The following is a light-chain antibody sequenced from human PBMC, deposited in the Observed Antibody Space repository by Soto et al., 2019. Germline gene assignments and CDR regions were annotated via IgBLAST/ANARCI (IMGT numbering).Light chain of an antibody. V-gene: IGKV3D-20*01. CDR1: QSVSSTS. CDR3: QQYGNSPVT. J-gene: IGKJ5*01. CDR2: DAS. Sequence: IVLTKSPATLSLSPEDRATLSCGASQSVSSTSLAWYQQKPGLAPRLLIYDASTRATDIPDRFSGSGSGTDFTLPMSKLDPEDFAVYYCQQYGNSPVTFGQSTRLEIK.